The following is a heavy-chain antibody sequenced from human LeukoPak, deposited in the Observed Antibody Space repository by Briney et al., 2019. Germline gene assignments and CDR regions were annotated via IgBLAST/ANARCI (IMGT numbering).Heavy chain of an antibody. J-gene: IGHJ4*02. CDR2: INHSGST. CDR1: GGSFSGYY. CDR3: ARGSSPPAARGLFDY. D-gene: IGHD2-2*01. Sequence: SETLSPTCAVYGGSFSGYYWSWIRQPPGKGLEWIGEINHSGSTNYNPSLKSRVTISVDTSKNQFSLKLSSVTAADTAVYYCARGSSPPAARGLFDYWGQGTLVTVSS. V-gene: IGHV4-34*01.